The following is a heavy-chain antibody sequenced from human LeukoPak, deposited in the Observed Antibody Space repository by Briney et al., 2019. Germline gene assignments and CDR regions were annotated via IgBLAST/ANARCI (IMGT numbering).Heavy chain of an antibody. CDR3: ARYYYDSSGYYSDAFDI. J-gene: IGHJ3*02. D-gene: IGHD3-22*01. V-gene: IGHV1-8*03. CDR1: GYTFTSYD. CDR2: MNLNSGNT. Sequence: ASVKVSCKASGYTFTSYDINWVRQAPGQGLEWMGWMNLNSGNTGYAQKFQGRVTITRNISISTAYMELGSLRSEDTAVYYCARYYYDSSGYYSDAFDIWGQGTMVTVSS.